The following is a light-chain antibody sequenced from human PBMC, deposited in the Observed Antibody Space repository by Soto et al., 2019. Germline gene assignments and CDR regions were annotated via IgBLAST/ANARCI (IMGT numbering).Light chain of an antibody. Sequence: TQSPSSLSASVGDRVTITCRASQGVSRKLAWYQHKPGQAPRLLISGASTGATGIPARFSGSGSGTEFTLTISSLQSEDFAVYYCQQYNNWWTFGQGTKVDIK. CDR1: QGVSRK. J-gene: IGKJ1*01. CDR2: GAS. V-gene: IGKV3-15*01. CDR3: QQYNNWWT.